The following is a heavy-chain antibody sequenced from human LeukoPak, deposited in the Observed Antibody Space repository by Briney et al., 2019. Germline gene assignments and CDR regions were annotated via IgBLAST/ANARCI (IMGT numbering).Heavy chain of an antibody. CDR3: ARERMLGSGRRYYHNGMDV. V-gene: IGHV1-18*03. J-gene: IGHJ6*02. CDR2: ICSYNSDT. D-gene: IGHD3-10*01. Sequence: VASVKVSCKASGYTFTSYGLSWVRQAPGQGLEWVGLICSYNSDTKYAQKFQGRVTITTDTTSNTAYMEVRSLRSDDMAVYFCARERMLGSGRRYYHNGMDVWGQGTTVIVSS. CDR1: GYTFTSYG.